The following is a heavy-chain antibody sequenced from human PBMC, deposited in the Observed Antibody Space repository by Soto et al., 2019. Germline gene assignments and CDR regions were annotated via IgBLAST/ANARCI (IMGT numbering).Heavy chain of an antibody. V-gene: IGHV1-46*01. Sequence: QVQLVQSGAEVKKPGASVKLSCKASGYTFINYYIHWVRQAPGQGLEWMGIFNPTSGSTNYAQKFQSRVTLTMDTSTTTVYMELSSLRFDDTAVYYCARDLAAGDYWGQGTLVTVSS. J-gene: IGHJ4*02. D-gene: IGHD6-13*01. CDR2: FNPTSGST. CDR3: ARDLAAGDY. CDR1: GYTFINYY.